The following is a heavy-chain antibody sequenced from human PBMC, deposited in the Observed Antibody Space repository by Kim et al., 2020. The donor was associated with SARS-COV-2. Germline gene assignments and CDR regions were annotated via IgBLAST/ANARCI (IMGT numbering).Heavy chain of an antibody. D-gene: IGHD3-3*01. CDR1: GGSMSRCY. Sequence: SETLSLTCTVSGGSMSRCYWNWIRQPPRKGLEWIGVIYYSGSTNYNPSRNRRVTISVDTSKNQFSLKLNSVTAADTAVSYCARRDFCSGYTNPPCFDPWGQGTLVTVSS. CDR3: ARRDFCSGYTNPPCFDP. V-gene: IGHV4-59*01. J-gene: IGHJ5*02. CDR2: IYYSGST.